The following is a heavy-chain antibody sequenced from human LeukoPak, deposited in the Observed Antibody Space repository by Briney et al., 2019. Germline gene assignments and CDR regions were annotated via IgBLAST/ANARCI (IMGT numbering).Heavy chain of an antibody. J-gene: IGHJ4*02. CDR2: ISSNGGST. CDR3: ARDGYSSTSFDY. Sequence: GGPLRLSCEGSGFIFSNYAMNWVRQAPGKGLEYVSAISSNGGSTYYANSVKGRFTISRDNSKNTLYLQMGSLRAEDMAVYYCARDGYSSTSFDYWGQGTLVTVSS. V-gene: IGHV3-64*01. CDR1: GFIFSNYA. D-gene: IGHD6-13*01.